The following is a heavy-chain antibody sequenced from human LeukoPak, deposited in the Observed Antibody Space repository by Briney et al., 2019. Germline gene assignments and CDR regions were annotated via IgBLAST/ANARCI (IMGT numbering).Heavy chain of an antibody. CDR1: GGTFTSYY. CDR2: INPSGGST. D-gene: IGHD6-19*01. Sequence: ASVKVSCKASGGTFTSYYMHWVRQAPGQGLEWMGIINPSGGSTSYAQKFQGRVTMTRDTSTSTVYMELSSLRSEDTAVYYCARSPIRSGWNYYYYGMDVWGQGTTVTVSS. CDR3: ARSPIRSGWNYYYYGMDV. J-gene: IGHJ6*02. V-gene: IGHV1-46*01.